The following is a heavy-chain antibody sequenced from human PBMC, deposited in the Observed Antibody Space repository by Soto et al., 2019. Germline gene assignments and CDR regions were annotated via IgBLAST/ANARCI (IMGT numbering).Heavy chain of an antibody. CDR2: IIPIFGTA. D-gene: IGHD3-3*01. V-gene: IGHV1-69*01. J-gene: IGHJ6*02. Sequence: QVQLVQSGAEVKKPGSSVKVSCKASGGTFSSYAISWLRQAPGQGLEWMGGIIPIFGTANYAQKFQGRVTITADESTSTAYMELSSLRSEDTAVYYCAKAVYDFWSGYYTWDYYYYGMDVWGQGTTVTVSS. CDR3: AKAVYDFWSGYYTWDYYYYGMDV. CDR1: GGTFSSYA.